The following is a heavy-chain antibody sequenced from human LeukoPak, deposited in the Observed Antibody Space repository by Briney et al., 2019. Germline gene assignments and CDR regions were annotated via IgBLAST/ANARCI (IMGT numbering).Heavy chain of an antibody. CDR1: GFTFSSYG. CDR3: ARVYSSSIQYYYYYYMDV. Sequence: PGGSLRLSCAASGFTFSSYGMHWVRHAPRKGLEWVAFIRYDGSNKYYADSVKGRFTISRDNSYNTLYLQMNSLRAQDTAVYYCARVYSSSIQYYYYYYMDVRGKGTTVTVSS. CDR2: IRYDGSNK. D-gene: IGHD6-13*01. J-gene: IGHJ6*03. V-gene: IGHV3-30*02.